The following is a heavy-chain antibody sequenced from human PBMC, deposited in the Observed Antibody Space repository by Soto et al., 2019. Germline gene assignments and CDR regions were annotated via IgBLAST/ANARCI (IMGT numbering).Heavy chain of an antibody. D-gene: IGHD6-19*01. CDR3: ARADGWLGPFDY. Sequence: QEQLQESGPGLVKPSETLSLTCTVSGGSISSYYWSWIRQPPGKGLEWIGYIYYSGSTNYNPSLKSRVTISVDTSKNQFSLKLSSVTAADTAVYYCARADGWLGPFDYWGQGTLVTVSS. V-gene: IGHV4-59*01. J-gene: IGHJ4*02. CDR2: IYYSGST. CDR1: GGSISSYY.